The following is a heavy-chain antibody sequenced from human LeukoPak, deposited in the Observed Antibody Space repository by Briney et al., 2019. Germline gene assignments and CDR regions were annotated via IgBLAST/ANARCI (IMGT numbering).Heavy chain of an antibody. CDR2: MNPNSGNT. Sequence: ASVKVSCKASGYTFTSYDINWVRQATGQGLEWMGWMNPNSGNTGYAQKFQGRVTITRNTSISTAYMELSSLRSEDTAVYYCVRAVHHLFYSDSSGYYGDAFDVWGQGTVVTASS. V-gene: IGHV1-8*03. CDR1: GYTFTSYD. CDR3: VRAVHHLFYSDSSGYYGDAFDV. D-gene: IGHD3-22*01. J-gene: IGHJ3*01.